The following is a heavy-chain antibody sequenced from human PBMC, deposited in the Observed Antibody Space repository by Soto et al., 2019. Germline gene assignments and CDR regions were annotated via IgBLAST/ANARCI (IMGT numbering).Heavy chain of an antibody. V-gene: IGHV1-8*01. J-gene: IGHJ2*01. CDR1: GYKFTSYD. CDR3: VRSNISQWYFDL. Sequence: QVQLVQSGAEVKKPGASVKVSCKASGYKFTSYDISWVRQAAGQGPEWVGGINPASGNTGYAHEIQGRVIMTRDTSTGTVYMELTSMRSEDTAVYYCVRSNISQWYFDLWGRRTLVTV. D-gene: IGHD3-3*02. CDR2: INPASGNT.